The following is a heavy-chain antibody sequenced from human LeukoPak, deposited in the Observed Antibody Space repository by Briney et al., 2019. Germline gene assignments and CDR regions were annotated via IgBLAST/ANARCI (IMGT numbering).Heavy chain of an antibody. CDR2: VSHDGSNK. J-gene: IGHJ4*02. V-gene: IGHV3-30*18. D-gene: IGHD2/OR15-2a*01. CDR3: AKDSAKKYDDY. Sequence: PGGSLRLSCAASGFTFSTYGMHWVRQAPGKGLEWVAVVSHDGSNKYYADSVKGRFTISRDNSKNTLYLQMNSLRAEDTAVYYCAKDSAKKYDDYWGQGTLVTVSS. CDR1: GFTFSTYG.